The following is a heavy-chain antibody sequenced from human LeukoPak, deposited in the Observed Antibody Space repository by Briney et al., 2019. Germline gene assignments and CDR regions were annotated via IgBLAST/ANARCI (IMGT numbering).Heavy chain of an antibody. V-gene: IGHV3-21*04. J-gene: IGHJ3*02. Sequence: GGSLRLSCAASGFTFSSYSMNWVRQAPGKGLEWVSSISSSSSYIYYADSVKGRFTISRDNAKNSLYLQMNSLRAEDTAVYYCAKFKRYSDYDQHDGFDIWGQGTMVTVSS. CDR3: AKFKRYSDYDQHDGFDI. CDR2: ISSSSSYI. D-gene: IGHD4-11*01. CDR1: GFTFSSYS.